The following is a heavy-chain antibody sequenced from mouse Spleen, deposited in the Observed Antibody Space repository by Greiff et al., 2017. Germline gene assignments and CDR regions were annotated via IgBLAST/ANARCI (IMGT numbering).Heavy chain of an antibody. CDR2: IDPENGDT. CDR1: GFNIKDDY. CDR3: TLHMITNFDY. D-gene: IGHD2-4*01. Sequence: VQLQQSGAELVRPGASVKLSCTASGFNIKDDYMHWVKQRPEQGLEWIGWIDPENGDTEYASKFQGKATITADTSSNTAYLQLSSLTSEDTAVYYCTLHMITNFDYWGQGTLVTVSA. V-gene: IGHV14-4*01. J-gene: IGHJ3*01.